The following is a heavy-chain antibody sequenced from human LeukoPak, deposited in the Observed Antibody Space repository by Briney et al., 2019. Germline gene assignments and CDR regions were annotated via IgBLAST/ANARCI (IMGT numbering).Heavy chain of an antibody. CDR3: ARGLSPITLDY. D-gene: IGHD3-10*01. Sequence: PSETLSLTCAVYGGSFSGYYWSWIRQPPGKGLEWIGEINHSGSTNYNPSLKSRVTISVDTSKNQFSLKLSSVTAADTAVYYCARGLSPITLDYWGQGTLVTVSS. V-gene: IGHV4-34*01. CDR1: GGSFSGYY. CDR2: INHSGST. J-gene: IGHJ4*02.